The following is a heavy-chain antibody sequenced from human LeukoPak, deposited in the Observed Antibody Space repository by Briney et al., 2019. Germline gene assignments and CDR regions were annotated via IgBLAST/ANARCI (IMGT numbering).Heavy chain of an antibody. CDR1: GYTFTGYY. Sequence: ASVKVSCKASGYTFTGYYMHWVRQAPGQGLEWMGWINPNSGGTNYAQKFQGRVTMTRDTSISTAYMEPSRLRSDDTAVYYCARENDYVWGSYRPDAFDIWGQGTMVTVSS. J-gene: IGHJ3*02. CDR2: INPNSGGT. CDR3: ARENDYVWGSYRPDAFDI. D-gene: IGHD3-16*02. V-gene: IGHV1-2*02.